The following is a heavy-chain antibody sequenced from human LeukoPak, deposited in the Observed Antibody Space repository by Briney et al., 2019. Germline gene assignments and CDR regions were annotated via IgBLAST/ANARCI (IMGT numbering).Heavy chain of an antibody. CDR2: WHFASNK. D-gene: IGHD5-24*01. Sequence: GGSLRLSCVTSGFIFSSYGIHWVRQAPGKGLEWVAWHFASNKYYAESVRGRFTMSRDNSKNTLYLQMNSLRAEDTAVYYCAREGMDNWFDPWGQGTLVTVSS. V-gene: IGHV3-33*01. J-gene: IGHJ5*02. CDR1: GFIFSSYG. CDR3: AREGMDNWFDP.